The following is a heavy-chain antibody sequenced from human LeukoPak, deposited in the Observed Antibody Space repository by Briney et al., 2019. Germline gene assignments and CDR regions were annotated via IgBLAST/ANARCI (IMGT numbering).Heavy chain of an antibody. J-gene: IGHJ6*03. D-gene: IGHD5-18*01. CDR1: GYTFTSYD. Sequence: ASVTVSCKASGYTFTSYDINWARQAPGQGLEWMGWMNPNSGNTGYAQKFQGRVTMTRNTSISTAYMELSSLRSEDTAVYYCARGSEWIQLWLTKPTGEYYMDVWGKGTTVTVSS. CDR2: MNPNSGNT. V-gene: IGHV1-8*01. CDR3: ARGSEWIQLWLTKPTGEYYMDV.